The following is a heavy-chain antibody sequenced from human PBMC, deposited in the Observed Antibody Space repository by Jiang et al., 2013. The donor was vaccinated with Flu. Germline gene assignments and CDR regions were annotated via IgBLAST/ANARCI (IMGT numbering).Heavy chain of an antibody. J-gene: IGHJ3*02. CDR3: AHRWMATENDAFDI. V-gene: IGHV2-5*02. Sequence: WIRQPHGKALEWLALIYWDDDKRYSPSLKSRLTITKDTSKNQVVLTMTNMDPVDTATYYCAHRWMATENDAFDIWGQGTMVTVSS. CDR2: IYWDDDK. D-gene: IGHD5-24*01.